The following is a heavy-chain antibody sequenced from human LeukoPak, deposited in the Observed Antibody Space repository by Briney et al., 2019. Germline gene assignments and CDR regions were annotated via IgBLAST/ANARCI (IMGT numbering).Heavy chain of an antibody. D-gene: IGHD4-11*01. Sequence: PSETLSLTCAVSGGSISSGGYSWSWIRQPPGKGLEWIGYIYHSGSTYYNPSLKSRVTISVDRSKNQFSLKLSSVTAADTAVYYCARVYSNYRTTRMYYFDYWGQGTLVTVSS. V-gene: IGHV4-30-2*01. CDR1: GGSISSGGYS. CDR3: ARVYSNYRTTRMYYFDY. CDR2: IYHSGST. J-gene: IGHJ4*02.